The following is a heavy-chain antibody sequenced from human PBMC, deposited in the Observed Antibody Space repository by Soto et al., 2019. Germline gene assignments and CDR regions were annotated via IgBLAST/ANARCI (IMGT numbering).Heavy chain of an antibody. D-gene: IGHD4-17*01. J-gene: IGHJ4*02. CDR3: ARVYGDYLDY. V-gene: IGHV4-30-2*01. CDR2: IYHSGST. Sequence: SETLSLTCAVSGGSISSGAYSWSWIRQPPGKGLEWVGYIYHSGSTYYNPSLKSRVTISVDTSKNQFSLKLSSVTAADTAVYYCARVYGDYLDYWGQGTLVTVSS. CDR1: GGSISSGAYS.